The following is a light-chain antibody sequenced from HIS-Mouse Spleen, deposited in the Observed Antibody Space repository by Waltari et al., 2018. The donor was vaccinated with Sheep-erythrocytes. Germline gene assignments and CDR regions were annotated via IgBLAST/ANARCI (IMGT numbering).Light chain of an antibody. CDR1: SSDVGGYNY. CDR3: SSYAGSNNWV. J-gene: IGLJ3*02. V-gene: IGLV2-8*01. Sequence: QSALTQPPSASGSPGQSVTISCTGTSSDVGGYNYVSSYQQHPGKAPKLMIYEVSKRPSGVRDRFSGSKSGNTASLTVSGLQAEDEADYYCSSYAGSNNWVFGGGTKLTVL. CDR2: EVS.